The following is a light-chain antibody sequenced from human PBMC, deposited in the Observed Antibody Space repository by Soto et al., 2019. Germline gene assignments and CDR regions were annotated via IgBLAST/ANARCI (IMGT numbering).Light chain of an antibody. V-gene: IGLV2-23*02. J-gene: IGLJ2*01. CDR1: SSDVGSYDL. CDR2: EVT. Sequence: QSALTQPAAVSGSPGQSITISCTGSSSDVGSYDLVSWYQQHPGKAPKLMIYEVTKRPSGVSNRFSGSKSGNTASLTISGLQAEDEADYYCSSYAGSTTFVVFGGGTKVTVL. CDR3: SSYAGSTTFVV.